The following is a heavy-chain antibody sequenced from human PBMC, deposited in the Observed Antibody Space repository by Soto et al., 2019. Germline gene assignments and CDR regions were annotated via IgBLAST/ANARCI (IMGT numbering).Heavy chain of an antibody. Sequence: ASVKVSCKASGYTFTSYAMDWVGKDKGQRLYWMRWLNAANGTTKYSQKFQRRVTITRDTSASTAYMELSSLRSEDTAVYYCAKVVGPTPYYYYYYGVDVWRQGTTVTVSS. CDR3: AKVVGPTPYYYYYYGVDV. CDR2: LNAANGTT. CDR1: GYTFTSYA. J-gene: IGHJ6*02. D-gene: IGHD1-26*01. V-gene: IGHV1-3*01.